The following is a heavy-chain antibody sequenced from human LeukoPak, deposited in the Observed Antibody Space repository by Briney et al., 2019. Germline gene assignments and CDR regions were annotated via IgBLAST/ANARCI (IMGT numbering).Heavy chain of an antibody. CDR3: ARDGDGGGYPDY. CDR2: IHTSGTT. CDR1: GGSVSTHY. D-gene: IGHD3-22*01. V-gene: IGHV4-4*07. Sequence: SETLSLTCSVSGGSVSTHYWSWIRQPAGKGLEWIGRIHTSGTTNYNPSLKSRVTLSLDTSNNQLSLTVTSVTAADTAVYFCARDGDGGGYPDYWGQGTLVTVYS. J-gene: IGHJ4*02.